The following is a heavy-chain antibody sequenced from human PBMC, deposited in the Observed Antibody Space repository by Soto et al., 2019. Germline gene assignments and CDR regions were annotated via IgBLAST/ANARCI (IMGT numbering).Heavy chain of an antibody. CDR2: IKEGGSEK. D-gene: IGHD1-26*01. CDR1: GFTFSSYW. Sequence: EVQLVESGGGLVQPGGSLRLSCAASGFTFSSYWMSWVRQAPGKGLEWVANIKEGGSEKYYVDSVKGRFNTSRDNAKNSLYLQMNSLRAEDTAVYYCARPLTTGWELLINVYWGQGTLVTVSS. V-gene: IGHV3-7*01. J-gene: IGHJ4*02. CDR3: ARPLTTGWELLINVY.